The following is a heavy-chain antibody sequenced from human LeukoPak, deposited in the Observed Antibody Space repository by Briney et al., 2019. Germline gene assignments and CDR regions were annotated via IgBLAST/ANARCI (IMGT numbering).Heavy chain of an antibody. V-gene: IGHV1-2*02. D-gene: IGHD4-17*01. CDR3: ARDKATVTTPYFDY. CDR1: GYTFTGYY. Sequence: ASVKVSCKASGYTFTGYYLHWVRQAPGQGLEWMGWINCNSGGTNYAQKFQGRVTMTRDTSISTVYMELSRLKFDDTAVYYCARDKATVTTPYFDYWGQGTQVTVSS. CDR2: INCNSGGT. J-gene: IGHJ4*02.